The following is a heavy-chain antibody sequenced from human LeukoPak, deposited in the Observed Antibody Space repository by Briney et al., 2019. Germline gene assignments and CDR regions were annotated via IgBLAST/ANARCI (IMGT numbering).Heavy chain of an antibody. CDR1: GFTFSSYG. Sequence: PGGSLRLSCAASGFTFSSYGMHWVRQAPGKGLEWVAVISYDGSNKYYADSVKGRFTISRDNSKNTLYLQMKSLRAEDTAVYYCAKDKAVAGAFDYWGQGTLVTVSS. V-gene: IGHV3-30*18. D-gene: IGHD6-19*01. CDR2: ISYDGSNK. J-gene: IGHJ4*02. CDR3: AKDKAVAGAFDY.